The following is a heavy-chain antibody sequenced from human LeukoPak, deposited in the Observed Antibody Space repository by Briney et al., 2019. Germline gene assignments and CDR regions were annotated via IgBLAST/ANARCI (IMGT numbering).Heavy chain of an antibody. CDR2: IWYDGSNK. Sequence: RSGGSLRLSCAASGFTFSSYGMHWVRQAPGKGLEWVAVIWYDGSNKYYADSVKGRFTISRDNSKNTLYLQMNSLRAEDTAVYYCAREGLTTVTPLDYWGQGTLVTVSS. V-gene: IGHV3-33*01. J-gene: IGHJ4*02. CDR1: GFTFSSYG. CDR3: AREGLTTVTPLDY. D-gene: IGHD4-17*01.